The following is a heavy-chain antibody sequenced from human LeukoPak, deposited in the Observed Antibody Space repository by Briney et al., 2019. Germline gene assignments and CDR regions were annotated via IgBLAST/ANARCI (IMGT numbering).Heavy chain of an antibody. CDR2: IYYSGST. CDR3: AREPSVYCSGGSCYSLVDGFDP. D-gene: IGHD2-15*01. V-gene: IGHV4-39*02. CDR1: GGSISSSSYY. Sequence: SETLSLTCTDSGGSISSSSYYWGWIRQPPGKGLEWIGSIYYSGSTYYNPSLKSRVTISVDTSKNQFSLKLSSVTAADTAVYYCAREPSVYCSGGSCYSLVDGFDPWGQGTLVTVSS. J-gene: IGHJ5*02.